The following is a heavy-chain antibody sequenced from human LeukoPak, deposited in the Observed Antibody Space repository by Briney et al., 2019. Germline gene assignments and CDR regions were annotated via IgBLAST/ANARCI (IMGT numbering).Heavy chain of an antibody. J-gene: IGHJ5*02. D-gene: IGHD3-3*01. V-gene: IGHV3-74*01. Sequence: GSLRLSCAASGITFNAYGMHWVRQAPGKGLVWVSRINADGSSTSYADSVKGRFTISRDNAKNTLYLQMNSLRAEDTAVYYCARGSGYYGNWFDPWGQGTLVTVSS. CDR1: GITFNAYG. CDR2: INADGSST. CDR3: ARGSGYYGNWFDP.